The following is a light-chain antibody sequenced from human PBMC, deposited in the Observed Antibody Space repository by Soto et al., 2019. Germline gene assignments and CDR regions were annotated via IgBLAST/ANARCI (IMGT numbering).Light chain of an antibody. Sequence: ITLSPATVSVSTGERATLSCRASQSVSSNLAWYQQKPGQAPRLLIYGASTRATGIPARFSGSGSGTEFTLTISSLQSEDFAVYYCQQYNNWPPWTFGQGTKVDIK. CDR3: QQYNNWPPWT. J-gene: IGKJ1*01. CDR1: QSVSSN. CDR2: GAS. V-gene: IGKV3-15*01.